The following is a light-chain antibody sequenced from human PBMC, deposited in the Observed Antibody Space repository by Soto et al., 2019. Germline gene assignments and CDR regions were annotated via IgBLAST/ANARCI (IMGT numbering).Light chain of an antibody. CDR3: LLYCVGSWV. V-gene: IGLV7-43*01. J-gene: IGLJ3*02. CDR2: STN. Sequence: QTVVTQEPSLTVSPGGTVTLTCASSTGAVSSDYYANWFQQKPGQVPTTLIYSTNNRRSWTPARFSGSLLGGKAALTLSGVQDDDEDDYYCLLYCVGSWVFGGGTKLTVL. CDR1: TGAVSSDYY.